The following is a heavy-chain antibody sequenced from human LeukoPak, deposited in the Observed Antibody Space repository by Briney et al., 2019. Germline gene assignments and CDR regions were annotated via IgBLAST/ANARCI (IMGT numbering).Heavy chain of an antibody. J-gene: IGHJ4*02. CDR3: ARGYFRGHFDY. Sequence: SETLSLTCTVSGGSVSSYYWSWLRQPPGKGLEWIGYIYTSGSTNHNPSLKSRVTISVDTSKNQFSLKLSSVAAADTAVYYWARGYFRGHFDYWGQGTLVTVSS. CDR2: IYTSGST. D-gene: IGHD2/OR15-2a*01. V-gene: IGHV4-4*09. CDR1: GGSVSSYY.